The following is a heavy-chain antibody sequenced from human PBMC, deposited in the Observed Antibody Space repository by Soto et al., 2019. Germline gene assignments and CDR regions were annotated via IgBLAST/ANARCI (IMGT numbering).Heavy chain of an antibody. CDR1: GGSISSGGYY. V-gene: IGHV4-31*03. J-gene: IGHJ4*02. D-gene: IGHD5-12*01. CDR3: ARGEDDNVDIVATINFDY. Sequence: SETLSLTCTVSGGSISSGGYYWSWIRQHPGKGLEWIGYIYYSGSTYYNPSLKSRVTISVDTSKNQFSLKLSSVTAADTAVYYCARGEDDNVDIVATINFDYWGQGTLVTVSS. CDR2: IYYSGST.